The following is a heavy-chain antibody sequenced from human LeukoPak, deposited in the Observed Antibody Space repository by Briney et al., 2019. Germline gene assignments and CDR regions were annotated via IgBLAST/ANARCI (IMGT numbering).Heavy chain of an antibody. V-gene: IGHV3-66*01. CDR2: IYSGGST. CDR1: GFTVSSNY. J-gene: IGHJ5*02. D-gene: IGHD6-19*01. CDR3: ARVLSGSGCFVP. Sequence: GGSLRLSCAASGFTVSSNYMSWVRQAPGKGLEWVSVIYSGGSTYYADSVKGGLTISRDNSKNTMYLQMNSLRAEDTAVYYCARVLSGSGCFVPWGQGTLVTVFS.